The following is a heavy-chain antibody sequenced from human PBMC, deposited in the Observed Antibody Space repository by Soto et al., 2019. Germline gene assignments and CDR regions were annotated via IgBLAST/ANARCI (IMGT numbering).Heavy chain of an antibody. V-gene: IGHV3-23*01. CDR3: AKGPRAPPPHDYGMDV. CDR2: ISGSGGST. J-gene: IGHJ6*02. Sequence: EVQLLESGGGLVQPGGSLRLSCAASGFTFSSYVMNWVRQPPGKGLEWVSGISGSGGSTYYADSVKGRFTISRDNSKNTLYLQMNSQRAEDTAVYYCAKGPRAPPPHDYGMDVWGQGTTVTVSS. CDR1: GFTFSSYV.